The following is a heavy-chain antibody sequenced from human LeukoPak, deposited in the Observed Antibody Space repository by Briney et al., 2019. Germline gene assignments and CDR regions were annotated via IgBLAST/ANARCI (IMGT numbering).Heavy chain of an antibody. V-gene: IGHV4-34*01. Sequence: TASETLSLTCAVYGGSFSGYYWSWIRQPPGKGLEWIGEINHSGSTNYNPSLKSRVTISVDTSKNQFSLKLSSVTAADTAVYYCARNRMVRGVRYYYYMDVWGKGTTVTISS. J-gene: IGHJ6*03. CDR3: ARNRMVRGVRYYYYMDV. CDR2: INHSGST. D-gene: IGHD3-10*01. CDR1: GGSFSGYY.